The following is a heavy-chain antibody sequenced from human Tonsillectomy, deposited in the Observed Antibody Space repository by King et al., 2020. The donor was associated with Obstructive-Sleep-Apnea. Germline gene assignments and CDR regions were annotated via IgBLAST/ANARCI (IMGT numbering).Heavy chain of an antibody. CDR3: ARDERGSYLELDY. Sequence: VQLVESGGGLVKPGGSLRLACAASGFTFSSYSMSWVRQAPGKGLEWVSSISSISTYIYFADSVKGRFTISRDNAKNSLTLQMNSLRAEDTAVYYCARDERGSYLELDYWGQGTLVTVSS. D-gene: IGHD1-26*01. J-gene: IGHJ4*02. V-gene: IGHV3-21*01. CDR1: GFTFSSYS. CDR2: ISSISTYI.